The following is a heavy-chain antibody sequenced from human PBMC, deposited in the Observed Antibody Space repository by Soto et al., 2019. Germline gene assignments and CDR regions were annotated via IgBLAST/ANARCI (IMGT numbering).Heavy chain of an antibody. CDR2: IIPIFGTA. D-gene: IGHD2-15*01. Sequence: QVQLVQSGAEVKKPGSSVKVSCKASGGTFSSYAISWVRQAPGQGLEWMGGIIPIFGTANYAQKFQGRVTITADESTSTAYMELSSLRSEDTAVYYCARDNGYCSGGSCYGGWFDPWGQGILVTVSS. CDR1: GGTFSSYA. J-gene: IGHJ5*02. CDR3: ARDNGYCSGGSCYGGWFDP. V-gene: IGHV1-69*12.